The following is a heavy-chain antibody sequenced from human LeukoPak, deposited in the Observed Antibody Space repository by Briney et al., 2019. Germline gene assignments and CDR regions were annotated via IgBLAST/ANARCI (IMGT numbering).Heavy chain of an antibody. CDR2: IYHSGST. J-gene: IGHJ5*02. CDR3: ARGTYYYYDSSDYLFWFDP. V-gene: IGHV4-59*01. CDR1: GASISNYY. D-gene: IGHD3-22*01. Sequence: SETLSLTCAVSGASISNYYWSWIRQPPGKGLEWIGYIYHSGSTNHNPSLKSRVTISVDTSKNQFSLKLTSVTAADTAVYYCARGTYYYYDSSDYLFWFDPWGQGTLVTVSS.